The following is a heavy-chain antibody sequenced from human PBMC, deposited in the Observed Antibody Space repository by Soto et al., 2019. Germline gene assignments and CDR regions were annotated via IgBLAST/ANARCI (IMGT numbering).Heavy chain of an antibody. CDR2: IYYSGST. D-gene: IGHD5-18*01. V-gene: IGHV4-31*03. CDR3: ARDESGYSYVTY. Sequence: SGTPSPTRPLSCGSLNRGGFYSGWVPQHPGKGLEWIGYIYYSGSTYYNPSLKSRVAISVDTSKNQISLRLSSVTAADTAVYYCARDESGYSYVTYWGQGALVTVSS. CDR1: CGSLNRGGFY. J-gene: IGHJ4*02.